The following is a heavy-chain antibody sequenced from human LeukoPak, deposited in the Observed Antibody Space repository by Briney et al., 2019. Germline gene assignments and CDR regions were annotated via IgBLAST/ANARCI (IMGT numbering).Heavy chain of an antibody. CDR1: GGSFSGYY. Sequence: SETLSLTCAVYGGSFSGYYWSWIRQPTGKGLEWIGEINHSGSTNYNPSLKSRVTISVDTSKNQFSLKLSSVTAADTAVYYCARKRGYSYGYSYWGQGTLVTVSS. CDR3: ARKRGYSYGYSY. D-gene: IGHD5-18*01. V-gene: IGHV4-34*01. J-gene: IGHJ4*02. CDR2: INHSGST.